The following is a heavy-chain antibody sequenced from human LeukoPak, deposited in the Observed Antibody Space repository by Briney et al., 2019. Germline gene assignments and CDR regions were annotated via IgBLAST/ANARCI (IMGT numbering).Heavy chain of an antibody. V-gene: IGHV3-33*01. J-gene: IGHJ4*02. CDR2: IWYDGSNI. Sequence: PGRSLRLSCAASRFTFSSYGMHWVRQAPGKGLEWVAVIWYDGSNIWYADSVKGRFTISRDNSKNTLYLQMNSLRAEDTALYYCARARNDYDSNGFSLLEYWGQGTLVTVSS. CDR3: ARARNDYDSNGFSLLEY. D-gene: IGHD3-22*01. CDR1: RFTFSSYG.